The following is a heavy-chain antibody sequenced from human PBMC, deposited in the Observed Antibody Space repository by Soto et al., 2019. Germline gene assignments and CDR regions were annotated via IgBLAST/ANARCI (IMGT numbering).Heavy chain of an antibody. D-gene: IGHD5-12*01. V-gene: IGHV4-59*01. CDR3: ERGRPRDGYNSGNSDFDM. CDR2: IYYSGNT. J-gene: IGHJ3*02. Sequence: SETLSRTCTASAASNSNYYRRWIRQPPSKGLEWIGYIYYSGNTNYNPSLNSRVTISVDTSKTQFSVKLSSVTAADTAVYYCERGRPRDGYNSGNSDFDMWGQGTMVTISS. CDR1: AASNSNYY.